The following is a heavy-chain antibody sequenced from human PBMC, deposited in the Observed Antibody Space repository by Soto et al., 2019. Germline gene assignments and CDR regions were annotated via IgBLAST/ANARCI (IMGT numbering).Heavy chain of an antibody. V-gene: IGHV4-34*01. CDR1: GGSFSGYY. CDR2: INHSGST. J-gene: IGHJ6*02. D-gene: IGHD5-18*01. CDR3: ARGPRNLGYSYGHYYYYYGMDV. Sequence: QVQLQQWGAGLLKPSETLSLTCAVYGGSFSGYYWSWIRQPPGKGLEWIGEINHSGSTNYNPSLTSRVTISVDTSKNQFSLKLSSVTAADTAVYYCARGPRNLGYSYGHYYYYYGMDVWGQGTTVTVSS.